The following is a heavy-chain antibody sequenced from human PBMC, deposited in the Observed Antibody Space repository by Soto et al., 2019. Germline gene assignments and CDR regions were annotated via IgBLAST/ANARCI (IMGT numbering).Heavy chain of an antibody. D-gene: IGHD6-13*01. Sequence: GGSLRLSCAASGFTFSSYAMHWVRQAPGKGLEWVAVISYDGSNKYYADSVKGRFTISRDNSKNTLYLQMNSLRAEDTAVYYCARAAAGTSEYFQHCGQGTLVTLSS. CDR1: GFTFSSYA. CDR3: ARAAAGTSEYFQH. CDR2: ISYDGSNK. V-gene: IGHV3-30-3*01. J-gene: IGHJ1*01.